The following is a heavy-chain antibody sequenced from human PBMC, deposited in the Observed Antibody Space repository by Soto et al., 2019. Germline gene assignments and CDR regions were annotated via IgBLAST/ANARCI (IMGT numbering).Heavy chain of an antibody. V-gene: IGHV3-30-3*01. J-gene: IGHJ6*02. CDR2: ISYAGSNK. D-gene: IGHD6-19*01. CDR3: ARGGSGWYKDGMDV. Sequence: QVQLVESGGGVVQPGRSLRLSCAASGFTFSSYAMHWVRQAPGQGLEWVGVISYAGSNKYYADSVKGRFTISRDNSKNTLYLQMNSMRAEDTAVYYCARGGSGWYKDGMDVWGQGTTVTVSS. CDR1: GFTFSSYA.